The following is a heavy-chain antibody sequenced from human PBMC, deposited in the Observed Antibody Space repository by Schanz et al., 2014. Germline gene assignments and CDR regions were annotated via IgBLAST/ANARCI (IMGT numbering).Heavy chain of an antibody. CDR1: GFDFNSYS. J-gene: IGHJ1*01. CDR2: ITTSSSTR. D-gene: IGHD5-18*01. V-gene: IGHV3-48*01. CDR3: ASRVHVTSIQKGLQF. Sequence: EVRLVESGGGLVQPGGSLRLSCEASGFDFNSYSMNWVRQAPGKGVEWLSYITTSSSTRHYADSVKGRVTISRDNTKNTVSLQMRRLRVEDAAVYYCASRVHVTSIQKGLQFWGQGTLGIGSS.